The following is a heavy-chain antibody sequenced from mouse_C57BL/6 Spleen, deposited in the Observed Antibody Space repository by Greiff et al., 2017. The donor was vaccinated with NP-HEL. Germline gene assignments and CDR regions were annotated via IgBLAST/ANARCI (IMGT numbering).Heavy chain of an antibody. Sequence: QVQLQQPGAELVKPGASVKLSCKASGYTFTSYWMQWVKQRPGQGLEWIGEIDPSDSYTNYNQKFKGKATLTVDTSSRTAYMQLSSLTSEDSAVYYCASYERGAYWGQWTLVTVSA. V-gene: IGHV1-50*01. CDR2: IDPSDSYT. CDR1: GYTFTSYW. D-gene: IGHD2-3*01. CDR3: ASYERGAY. J-gene: IGHJ3*01.